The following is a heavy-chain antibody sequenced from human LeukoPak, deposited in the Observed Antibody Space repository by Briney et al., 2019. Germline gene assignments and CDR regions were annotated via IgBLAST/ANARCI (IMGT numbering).Heavy chain of an antibody. CDR1: KFFFHGYW. J-gene: IGHJ4*02. D-gene: IGHD3-16*01. CDR2: IKQDGSEG. V-gene: IGHV3-7*01. Sequence: PGGSLRLSCAASKFFFHGYWMSWVSQAQGKGLEWVANIKQDGSEGYYMDSVKGRFTISRDNAKNLLFLQMNSLRPDDTAVYYCARLNFWSNSYAAPFDSWGQGSLVTVSS. CDR3: ARLNFWSNSYAAPFDS.